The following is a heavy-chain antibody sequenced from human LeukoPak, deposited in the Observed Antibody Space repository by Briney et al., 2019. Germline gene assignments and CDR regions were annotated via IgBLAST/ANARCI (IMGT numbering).Heavy chain of an antibody. CDR2: INPNSGGT. D-gene: IGHD3-10*01. J-gene: IGHJ4*02. V-gene: IGHV1-2*02. CDR3: ARGGYGSGSYYFDY. CDR1: GYTFTGYY. Sequence: ASVKVSCKASGYTFTGYYMHWVRQAPGQGLEWMRWINPNSGGTNYAQKFQGRVTMTRDTSISTAYMELSRLRSDDTAVYYCARGGYGSGSYYFDYWGQGTLVTVSS.